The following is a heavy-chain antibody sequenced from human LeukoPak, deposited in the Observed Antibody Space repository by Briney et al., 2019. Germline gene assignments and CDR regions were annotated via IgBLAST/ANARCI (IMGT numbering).Heavy chain of an antibody. CDR1: GGFSSFYY. CDR2: IYTSGST. V-gene: IGHV4-4*09. D-gene: IGHD3-22*01. CDR3: ARITYYYDSSGFSVDAFDI. J-gene: IGHJ3*02. Sequence: SETLSLNCTVSGGFSSFYYWTWIRQPPGKGLEWIGNIYTSGSTNYNPSLKSRVTISVDTSKNQFSLKLSSVTAADTAVYYCARITYYYDSSGFSVDAFDIWGQGTMVTVSS.